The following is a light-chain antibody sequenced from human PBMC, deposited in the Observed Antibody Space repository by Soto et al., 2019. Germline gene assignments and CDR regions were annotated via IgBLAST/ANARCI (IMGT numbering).Light chain of an antibody. V-gene: IGLV2-14*01. Sequence: QSVLTQPVSVSGSPGQSITISCTGTSSDVGGYDYVSWYQQYPGKVPKLLIYEVTNRPSGVSNRFSASKSGNTASLTISGLQAEDEADYYCSSYTSTTTLVVFGGGTKLTVL. J-gene: IGLJ2*01. CDR2: EVT. CDR1: SSDVGGYDY. CDR3: SSYTSTTTLVV.